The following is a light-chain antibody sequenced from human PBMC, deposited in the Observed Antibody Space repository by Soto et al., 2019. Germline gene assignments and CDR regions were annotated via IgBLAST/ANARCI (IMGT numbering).Light chain of an antibody. CDR2: GAS. J-gene: IGKJ4*01. CDR1: QSVSSSY. Sequence: EIVLTQSPGTLSLSPGERATLSCRASQSVSSSYLAWYQQKPGQAPRLLIYGASSRATGIPDRFSGSGSGTDFTLTISRLETEDCAVYYCQQYGSSSLTFGGGTKVEIK. CDR3: QQYGSSSLT. V-gene: IGKV3-20*01.